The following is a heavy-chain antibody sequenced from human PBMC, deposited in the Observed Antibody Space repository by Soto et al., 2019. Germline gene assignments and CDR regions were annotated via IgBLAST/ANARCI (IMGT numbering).Heavy chain of an antibody. CDR3: ANPSGSSSDFYAMDV. CDR2: ISGSGGST. Sequence: EVQLLESGGGLVQPGGSLRLSCAASGFTFTSYALSWVRQAPGKGLEWVSAISGSGGSTYYADSVKGRFTISSDNSKNTPFLQMNSLRAEDTAVYYCANPSGSSSDFYAMDVWGRGTTVTVSS. J-gene: IGHJ6*02. V-gene: IGHV3-23*01. D-gene: IGHD3-10*01. CDR1: GFTFTSYA.